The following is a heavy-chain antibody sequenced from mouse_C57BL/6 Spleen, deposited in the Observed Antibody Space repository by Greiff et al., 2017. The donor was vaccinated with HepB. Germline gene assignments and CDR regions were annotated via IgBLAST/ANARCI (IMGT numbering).Heavy chain of an antibody. CDR1: GYTFTSYW. J-gene: IGHJ4*01. CDR3: ARKGYYAMDY. V-gene: IGHV1-50*01. Sequence: QVQLQQPGAELVKPGASVKLSCKASGYTFTSYWMQWVKQRPGQGLEWIGEIDPSDSYTNYNQKFKGKATLTVDTSSSTAYMQLSILTSEDSAVYYCARKGYYAMDYWGQGTSVTVSS. CDR2: IDPSDSYT.